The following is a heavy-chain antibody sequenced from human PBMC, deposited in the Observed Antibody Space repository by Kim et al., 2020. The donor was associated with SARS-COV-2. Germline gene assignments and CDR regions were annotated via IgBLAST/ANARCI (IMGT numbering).Heavy chain of an antibody. CDR3: ARLYTSAWYASYFYS. V-gene: IGHV4-34*01. CDR2: ITFRGET. D-gene: IGHD6-19*01. Sequence: SETLSLTCAVYGESLTGFYWNWIRQSPGKGLEWIGHITFRGETTYNPSFKTRVAMLVDTTTNQFSLKLQSVTVADTAVYFCARLYTSAWYASYFYSWGQG. J-gene: IGHJ4*02. CDR1: GESLTGFY.